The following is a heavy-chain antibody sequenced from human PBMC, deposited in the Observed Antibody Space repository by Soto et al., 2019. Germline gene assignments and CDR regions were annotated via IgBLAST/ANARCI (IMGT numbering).Heavy chain of an antibody. Sequence: ASVKVSCKASGYTFTSYGISWVRQAPGQGLEWMGWISAYNGNTNYAQKLQGRVTMTTDTSTSTAYMELRSLRSDDTAVYYCARDYVLRFLEWSALYGMDVWGQGTTVTVSS. V-gene: IGHV1-18*01. CDR2: ISAYNGNT. D-gene: IGHD3-3*01. J-gene: IGHJ6*02. CDR1: GYTFTSYG. CDR3: ARDYVLRFLEWSALYGMDV.